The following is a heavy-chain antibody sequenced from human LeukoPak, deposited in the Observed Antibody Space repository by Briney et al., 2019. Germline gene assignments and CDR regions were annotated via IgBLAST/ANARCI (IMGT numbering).Heavy chain of an antibody. D-gene: IGHD3-3*01. Sequence: ASVKVSCKASGYTFTSYGISWVRQAPGQGLEWMGWISAYNGNTNYAQKLQGRVTMTTDTSTSTAYMELRSLRSDDTAVYYCARDQGDYDFWSSSSCWFDPWGQGTLVTVSS. CDR1: GYTFTSYG. V-gene: IGHV1-18*01. J-gene: IGHJ5*02. CDR2: ISAYNGNT. CDR3: ARDQGDYDFWSSSSCWFDP.